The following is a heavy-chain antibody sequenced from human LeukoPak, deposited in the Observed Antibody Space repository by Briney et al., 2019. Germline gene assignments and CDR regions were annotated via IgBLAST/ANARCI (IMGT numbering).Heavy chain of an antibody. V-gene: IGHV4-34*01. CDR1: GETFSGYF. Sequence: SETLSLTCAVYGETFSGYFWNWIRQPPGKGLEWIGEINHSGSTSNHNPSLKSRVTMSVDTSKNQFSLKLSSVTAADTAVYYCARKSGYARDYWGQGNLVTVSS. D-gene: IGHD5-12*01. CDR3: ARKSGYARDY. CDR2: INHSGSTS. J-gene: IGHJ4*02.